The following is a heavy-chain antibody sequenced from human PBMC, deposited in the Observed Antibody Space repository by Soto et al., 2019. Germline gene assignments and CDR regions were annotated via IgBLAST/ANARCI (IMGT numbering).Heavy chain of an antibody. D-gene: IGHD6-6*01. J-gene: IGHJ4*02. CDR2: IYYSGST. CDR3: ARHNPRLIAARAPGPFDY. V-gene: IGHV4-39*01. CDR1: GGSISSSSYY. Sequence: SEILSLTCTVSGGSISSSSYYWGWIRQPPGKGLEWIGSIYYSGSTYYNPSLKSRVTISVDTSKNQFSLKLSSVTAADTAVYYCARHNPRLIAARAPGPFDYWGQGTLVTVSS.